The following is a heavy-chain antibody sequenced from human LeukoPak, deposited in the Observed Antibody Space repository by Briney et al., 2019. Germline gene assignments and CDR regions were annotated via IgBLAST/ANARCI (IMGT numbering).Heavy chain of an antibody. J-gene: IGHJ4*02. CDR3: ARDGGFGEIY. V-gene: IGHV3-21*01. CDR1: GFTFSNAW. CDR2: ITSSSSYI. D-gene: IGHD3-10*01. Sequence: GGSLRLSCAASGFTFSNAWMSWVRQAPGKGLEWVSSITSSSSYIYYADSVKGRFTISRDNAKNSLYLQMNSLRAEDTAVYYCARDGGFGEIYWGQGTLVTVSS.